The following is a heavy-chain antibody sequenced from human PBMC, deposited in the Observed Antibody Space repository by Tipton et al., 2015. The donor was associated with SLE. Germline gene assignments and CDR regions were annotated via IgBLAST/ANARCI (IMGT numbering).Heavy chain of an antibody. J-gene: IGHJ5*02. V-gene: IGHV4-61*01. CDR3: ASPYHYGSGSYSHNWFDP. CDR2: INHSGST. CDR1: GGSVSSGSYY. D-gene: IGHD3-10*01. Sequence: TLSLTCTVSGGSVSSGSYYWSWIRQPPGKGLEWIGEINHSGSTNYNPSLKSRVTISVDTSKNQFSLKLNSVTAADTAVYYCASPYHYGSGSYSHNWFDPWGQGTLVTVSS.